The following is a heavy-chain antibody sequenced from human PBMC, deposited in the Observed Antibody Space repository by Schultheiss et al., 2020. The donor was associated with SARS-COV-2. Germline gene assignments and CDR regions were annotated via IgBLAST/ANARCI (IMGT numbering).Heavy chain of an antibody. D-gene: IGHD2-2*01. V-gene: IGHV5-51*01. J-gene: IGHJ6*02. CDR3: ARRGYCSSTSCYDYYGMDV. CDR2: IFPADSET. Sequence: GESLKISCQGSGFSLTTYWIGWARQMPGKGPEWMGIIFPADSETRYSPSFQGQVTISADKSISTAYLQWSSLKASDTAMYYCARRGYCSSTSCYDYYGMDVWGQGTTVTVSS. CDR1: GFSLTTYW.